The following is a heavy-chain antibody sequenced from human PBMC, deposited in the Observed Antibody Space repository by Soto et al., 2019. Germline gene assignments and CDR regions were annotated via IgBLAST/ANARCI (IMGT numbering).Heavy chain of an antibody. D-gene: IGHD4-17*01. J-gene: IGHJ2*01. V-gene: IGHV3-30*18. CDR1: GFTFSSYG. CDR3: AKDGLETKVDHCYFDL. Sequence: QVQLVESGGGVVQPGRSLRLSCAASGFTFSSYGMHWVRQAPGKGLEWVAGISYDGSNKYYADSVKGRFTIARDNSKNTLYLQMNGLRAEDTAVYYCAKDGLETKVDHCYFDLWGRGTLVTVSS. CDR2: ISYDGSNK.